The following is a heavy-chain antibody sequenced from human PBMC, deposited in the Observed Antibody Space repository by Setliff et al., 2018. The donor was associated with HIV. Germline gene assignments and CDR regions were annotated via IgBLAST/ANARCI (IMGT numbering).Heavy chain of an antibody. CDR2: FDPEDGET. Sequence: ASVKVSCKVSGYTLTELSMHWVRQAPGKGLEWMGGFDPEDGETIYAQKFQGRVTMTEDTSTDTAYMELSSLRSEDTAVYYCARDAFDYTAYYYSYMDVWGKGTTVTVSS. D-gene: IGHD4-4*01. CDR1: GYTLTELS. J-gene: IGHJ6*03. CDR3: ARDAFDYTAYYYSYMDV. V-gene: IGHV1-24*01.